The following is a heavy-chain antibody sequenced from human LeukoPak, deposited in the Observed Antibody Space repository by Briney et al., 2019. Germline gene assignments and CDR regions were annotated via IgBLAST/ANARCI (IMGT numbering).Heavy chain of an antibody. D-gene: IGHD3-22*01. CDR1: GFTVSSNY. J-gene: IGHJ4*02. CDR2: IYSGGST. CDR3: ARGGYAFYDSSGLGFDY. V-gene: IGHV3-66*01. Sequence: GGSLRLSCAASGFTVSSNYMSWVRQAPGKGLEWVSVIYSGGSTYYADSVKGRFTISRDNSKNTLYLQMNSLRAEDTAVYYCARGGYAFYDSSGLGFDYWGQGTLVTVSS.